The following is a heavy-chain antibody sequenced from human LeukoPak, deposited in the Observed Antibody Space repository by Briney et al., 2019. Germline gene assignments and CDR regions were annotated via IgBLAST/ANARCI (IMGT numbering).Heavy chain of an antibody. CDR1: GYTFTGYY. CDR2: INPNTGAT. CDR3: ARDQATVTTAPGY. Sequence: ASVKVSCKASGYTFTGYYMHWVRQAPGQGLEWMGWINPNTGATNFAQKFQGRVTMTRDTSINTAYMELSRLRSDDTAVYYCARDQATVTTAPGYWGQGTLVTVSS. D-gene: IGHD4-17*01. J-gene: IGHJ4*02. V-gene: IGHV1-2*02.